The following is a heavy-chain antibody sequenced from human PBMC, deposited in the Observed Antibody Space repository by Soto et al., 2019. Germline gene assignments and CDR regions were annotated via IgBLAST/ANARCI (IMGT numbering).Heavy chain of an antibody. D-gene: IGHD3-16*02. CDR2: ISGSGGST. CDR3: AKGSRGPIVTPFDY. CDR1: GFTFSSYA. Sequence: GGSLRLSCAASGFTFSSYAMSWVRQAPGKGLEWVSAISGSGGSTYYADYVKGRFTISRDNSKNTLYLQMNSLRAEDTAVYYCAKGSRGPIVTPFDYWGQGTLVTVSS. J-gene: IGHJ4*02. V-gene: IGHV3-23*01.